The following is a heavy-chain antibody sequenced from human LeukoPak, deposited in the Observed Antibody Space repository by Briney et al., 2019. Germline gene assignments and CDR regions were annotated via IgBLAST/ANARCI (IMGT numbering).Heavy chain of an antibody. V-gene: IGHV4-30-2*01. CDR1: GGSISSGGYS. CDR2: IYHSGST. CDR3: TTLWFGELLRYYYYGMDV. Sequence: SQTLSLTCAVSGGSISSGGYSWSWIRQPPGKGLEWIGYIYHSGSTYYNPSLKSRVTISVDRSKNQFSLKLSSVTAADTAVYYCTTLWFGELLRYYYYGMDVWGQGTTVTVSS. D-gene: IGHD3-10*01. J-gene: IGHJ6*02.